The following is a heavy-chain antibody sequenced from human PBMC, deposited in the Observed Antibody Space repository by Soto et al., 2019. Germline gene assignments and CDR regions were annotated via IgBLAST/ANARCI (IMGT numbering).Heavy chain of an antibody. CDR3: ARPRVYYDSSGYYHDPDAFDI. J-gene: IGHJ3*02. CDR2: IWYDGSNK. Sequence: GGSLRLSCAASGFTFSSYGMHWVRQAPGKGLEWVAVIWYDGSNKYYADSVKGRFTISRDNSKNTLYLQMNSLRAEDTAVYYCARPRVYYDSSGYYHDPDAFDIWGQGTMVT. CDR1: GFTFSSYG. D-gene: IGHD3-22*01. V-gene: IGHV3-33*01.